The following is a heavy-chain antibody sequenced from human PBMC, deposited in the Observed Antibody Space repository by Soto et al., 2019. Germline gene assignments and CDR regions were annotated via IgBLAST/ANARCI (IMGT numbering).Heavy chain of an antibody. V-gene: IGHV4-39*01. CDR3: ARHIHNQGFEYYFDS. CDR1: GGSITSSGSA. CDR2: IDYSGNI. D-gene: IGHD1-1*01. Sequence: QLQLQESGPGLVKPSETLSLTCNASGGSITSSGSAWGWIRQSPGKGLEWIGTIDYSGNIYYIPSLKSRITISVDTSKNQIYLKLSSGTAADTAVYYCARHIHNQGFEYYFDSWGQGTLVTVSS. J-gene: IGHJ4*02.